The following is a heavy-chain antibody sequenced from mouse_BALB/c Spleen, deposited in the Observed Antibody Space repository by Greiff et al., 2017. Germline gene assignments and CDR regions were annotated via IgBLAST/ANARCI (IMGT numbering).Heavy chain of an antibody. D-gene: IGHD1-1*01. V-gene: IGHV14-3*02. CDR3: ARYNYYGSTPFAY. Sequence: DVQLQESGAELVKPGASVKLSCTASGFNIKDTYMHWVKQRPEEGLEWIGRIDPANGNTKYDPKFQGKATITADTSSNTAYLQLSSLTSEDTAVYYCARYNYYGSTPFAYWGQGTLVTVSA. J-gene: IGHJ3*01. CDR2: IDPANGNT. CDR1: GFNIKDTY.